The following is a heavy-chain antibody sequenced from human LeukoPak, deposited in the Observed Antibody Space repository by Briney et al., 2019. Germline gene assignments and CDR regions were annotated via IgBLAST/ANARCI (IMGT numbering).Heavy chain of an antibody. V-gene: IGHV4-4*07. Sequence: SETLSLTCTVSGDSINRYYWNWIRQPAGKGLEWIGRIYTTRITNYSPSLASRVSMSVDTSKNQFSLKLSSVTAADTAVYYCATCIVGATGADYFDYWGQGTLVTVSS. CDR2: IYTTRIT. D-gene: IGHD1-26*01. J-gene: IGHJ4*02. CDR3: ATCIVGATGADYFDY. CDR1: GDSINRYY.